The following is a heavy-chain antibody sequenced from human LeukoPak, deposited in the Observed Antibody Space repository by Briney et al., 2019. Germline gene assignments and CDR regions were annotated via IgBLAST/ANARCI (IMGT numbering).Heavy chain of an antibody. CDR2: TNPNSGGT. V-gene: IGHV1-2*02. D-gene: IGHD3-22*01. J-gene: IGHJ4*02. CDR3: ARASTSYDSSGYYGD. CDR1: GYTFTGYY. Sequence: ASVKVSCKASGYTFTGYYMHWVRQAPGQGLEWMGWTNPNSGGTNYAQKFQGRVTMTRDTSISTAYMELSRLRSDDTAVYYCARASTSYDSSGYYGDWGQGTLVAVSS.